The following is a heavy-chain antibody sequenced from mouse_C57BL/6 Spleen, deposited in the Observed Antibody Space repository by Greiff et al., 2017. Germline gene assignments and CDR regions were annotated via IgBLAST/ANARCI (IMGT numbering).Heavy chain of an antibody. J-gene: IGHJ4*01. CDR1: GFSLTSYG. CDR3: AKNRNDGYYGGAMDY. Sequence: VKLMESGPGLVQPSPSLSITCTVSGFSLTSYGVHWVRQSPGKGLEWLGVIWRGGSTDYNAAFMSRLSITKDNSKSQVFFKMNSLQADDTAIYYCAKNRNDGYYGGAMDYWGQGTSVTVSS. V-gene: IGHV2-5*01. CDR2: IWRGGST. D-gene: IGHD2-3*01.